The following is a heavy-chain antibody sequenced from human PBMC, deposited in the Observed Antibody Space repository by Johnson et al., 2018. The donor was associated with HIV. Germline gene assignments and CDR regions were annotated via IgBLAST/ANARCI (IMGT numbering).Heavy chain of an antibody. CDR3: ARDSSGYYYIPDAFDF. J-gene: IGHJ3*01. D-gene: IGHD3-22*01. Sequence: VQLVESGGGVVQPGRSLRLSCTTSGFTFNNYPMHWVRQAPGKGLEWVAVISFDGSNKYYADSLRGRFTISRDNSKNTLYLQMSSLRTDDTAIYFCARDSSGYYYIPDAFDFWGQGTMVTVSS. V-gene: IGHV3-30*04. CDR1: GFTFNNYP. CDR2: ISFDGSNK.